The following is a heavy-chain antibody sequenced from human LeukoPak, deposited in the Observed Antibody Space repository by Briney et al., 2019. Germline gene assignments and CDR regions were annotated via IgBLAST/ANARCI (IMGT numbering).Heavy chain of an antibody. CDR1: GFTFSNYG. J-gene: IGHJ4*02. Sequence: GGSLRLSCAASGFTFSNYGMHWVRQAPGKGLEWVAVISYDGSNKYYADSVKGRFTISRDNSKNTLYLQMNSLRAEDTAVYYCAKGVTAVGSGSVDYWGQGTLVTVSS. CDR3: AKGVTAVGSGSVDY. V-gene: IGHV3-30*18. D-gene: IGHD3-10*01. CDR2: ISYDGSNK.